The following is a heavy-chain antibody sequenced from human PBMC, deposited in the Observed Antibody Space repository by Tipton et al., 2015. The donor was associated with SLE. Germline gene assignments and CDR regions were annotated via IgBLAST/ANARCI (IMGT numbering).Heavy chain of an antibody. CDR2: IYYSGST. V-gene: IGHV4-39*07. Sequence: TLSLTCAVHGGSFSSYYWGWIRQPPGKGLEWIGSIYYSGSTYYNPSLKSRVTISVDTSKNQFSLKLSSVTAADTAVYYCARFSYDSSGYSFGYWGQGTLVTVSS. D-gene: IGHD3-22*01. J-gene: IGHJ4*02. CDR3: ARFSYDSSGYSFGY. CDR1: GGSFSSYY.